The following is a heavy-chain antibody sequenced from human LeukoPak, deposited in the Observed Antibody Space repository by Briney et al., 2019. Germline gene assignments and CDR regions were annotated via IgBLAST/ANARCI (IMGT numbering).Heavy chain of an antibody. J-gene: IGHJ4*02. CDR1: GFTFSNYW. Sequence: GGSLRLSCAASGFTFSNYWMSWVRQAPGKGLEWVANIKKDGSEKWYVDSVKGRFTISRDNSKNTLYLQMNSLRAEDTAVYYCAEGSDYYDSSGYLDYWGQGTLVTVSS. CDR2: IKKDGSEK. CDR3: AEGSDYYDSSGYLDY. D-gene: IGHD3-22*01. V-gene: IGHV3-7*01.